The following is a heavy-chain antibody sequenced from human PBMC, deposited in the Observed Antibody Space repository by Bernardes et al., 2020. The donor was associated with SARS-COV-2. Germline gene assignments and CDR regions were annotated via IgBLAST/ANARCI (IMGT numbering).Heavy chain of an antibody. CDR2: ISPPTCNT. V-gene: IGHV1-2*02. J-gene: IGHJ3*02. Sequence: PGQGLEWMGSISPPTCNTKFEQTFQGRVTMTRDTSISTVYMELNRLRSDDTAMYFCARVTEGDAFDIWGKGTMVTGSS. CDR3: ARVTEGDAFDI. D-gene: IGHD2-21*02.